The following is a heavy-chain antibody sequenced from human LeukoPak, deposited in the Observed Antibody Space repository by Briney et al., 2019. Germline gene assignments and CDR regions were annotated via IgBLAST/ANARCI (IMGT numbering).Heavy chain of an antibody. Sequence: SETLSLTCTVSGGSISSYYWSWIRQPPGKGLEWIGYIYYSGSTNYNPSLKSRVTISVDTSKNQFSLKLSSVTAADTAVYYCAREISGQYRDNWFDPWGQGTLVTVSS. CDR1: GGSISSYY. CDR3: AREISGQYRDNWFDP. V-gene: IGHV4-59*01. CDR2: IYYSGST. J-gene: IGHJ5*02. D-gene: IGHD2-15*01.